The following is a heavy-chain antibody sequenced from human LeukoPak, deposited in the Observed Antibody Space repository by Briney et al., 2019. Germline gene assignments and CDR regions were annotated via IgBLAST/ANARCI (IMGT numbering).Heavy chain of an antibody. J-gene: IGHJ6*02. CDR2: INVSGGST. Sequence: AASLKVSCKASGYTFTRHYIQWVRQAPGQGLEWMGIINVSGGSTSYAQKFQGRVTLTRDTSTSTVYMELSSLRSEDTAVYYCASSYYGSGRPGAQASFYGMDVWGQGTTVTVSS. CDR1: GYTFTRHY. D-gene: IGHD3-10*01. CDR3: ASSYYGSGRPGAQASFYGMDV. V-gene: IGHV1-46*01.